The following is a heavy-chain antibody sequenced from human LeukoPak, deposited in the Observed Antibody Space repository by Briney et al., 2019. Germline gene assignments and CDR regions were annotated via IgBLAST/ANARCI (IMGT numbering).Heavy chain of an antibody. D-gene: IGHD6-19*01. CDR1: GYTFTRYG. CDR2: ISAYNGNT. Sequence: GASVKVSCKASGYTFTRYGISWVRQAPGQGLEWMGWISAYNGNTNHAQKLQGRVTMTTDTSTSTAYMELRSLRSDDTAVYYCAREVEREQWLSPGGYWGQGTLVTVSS. CDR3: AREVEREQWLSPGGY. J-gene: IGHJ4*02. V-gene: IGHV1-18*04.